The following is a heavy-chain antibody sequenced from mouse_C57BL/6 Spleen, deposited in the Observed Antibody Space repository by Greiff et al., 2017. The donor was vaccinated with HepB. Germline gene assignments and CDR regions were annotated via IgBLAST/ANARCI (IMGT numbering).Heavy chain of an antibody. V-gene: IGHV5-6*01. J-gene: IGHJ2*01. CDR1: GFTFSSYG. Sequence: EVMLVESGGDLVKPGGSLKLSCAASGFTFSSYGMSWVRQTPDKRLEWVATISSGGSYTYYPDSVKGRFTISRDNAKNTLYLQMSSLKSEDTAMYYWARNYYGSSFFDYWGQGTTLTVSS. D-gene: IGHD1-1*01. CDR3: ARNYYGSSFFDY. CDR2: ISSGGSYT.